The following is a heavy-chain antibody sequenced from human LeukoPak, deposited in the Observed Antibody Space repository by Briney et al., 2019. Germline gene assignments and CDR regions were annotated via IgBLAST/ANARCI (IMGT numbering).Heavy chain of an antibody. Sequence: GGSLRLSCAASGFTFSSYSMNWVRQAPGKGLEWISSISSSSYIYYADSVKGRFTISRDNAKNSLYLQMNSLRAEDTAVYYCARDFHDYGDYGAFDIWGQGTMVTVSS. CDR2: ISSSSYI. CDR1: GFTFSSYS. CDR3: ARDFHDYGDYGAFDI. J-gene: IGHJ3*02. V-gene: IGHV3-21*01. D-gene: IGHD4-17*01.